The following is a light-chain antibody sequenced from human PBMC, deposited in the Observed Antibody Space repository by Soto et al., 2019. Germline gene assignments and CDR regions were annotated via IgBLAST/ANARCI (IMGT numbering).Light chain of an antibody. CDR3: QSYDXXXSGYV. V-gene: IGLV1-40*01. Sequence: QSVLTQPPSVSGAPGQRVTISCTGSSSNIGAGYDVHWYQQLPGTAPKLLIYGSSNRPSGVPDRVSGSKSGTSASLAITGLQAEDEADYYCQSYDXXXSGYVFGTGTKVTVL. CDR1: SSNIGAGYD. CDR2: GSS. J-gene: IGLJ1*01.